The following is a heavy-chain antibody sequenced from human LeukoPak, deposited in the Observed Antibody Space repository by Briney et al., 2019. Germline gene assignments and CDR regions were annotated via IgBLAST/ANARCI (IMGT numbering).Heavy chain of an antibody. CDR3: AKKGLAASGQFDC. J-gene: IGHJ4*02. V-gene: IGHV3-30*02. Sequence: GESLRLSCAASGFTFSSYGMDWVRQAPGKGLEWVASIWYDGRDKYYADSVRGRFTISRDDSKNTLDLQMNSLRPEDTGLYYCAKKGLAASGQFDCWGQGTLVTVSS. D-gene: IGHD6-13*01. CDR1: GFTFSSYG. CDR2: IWYDGRDK.